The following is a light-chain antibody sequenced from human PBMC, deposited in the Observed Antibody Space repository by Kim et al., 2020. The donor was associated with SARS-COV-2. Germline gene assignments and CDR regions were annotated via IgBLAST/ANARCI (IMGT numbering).Light chain of an antibody. J-gene: IGLJ3*02. Sequence: PGQPARITCSGDALPIKFAYWYRQRSGQAPALVIYEDNKRPSGIPERFSGSGSGTTATLSISGAQVEVEADYYCYSTYSSGALRVFGGGTRLTVL. CDR1: ALPIKF. CDR2: EDN. CDR3: YSTYSSGALRV. V-gene: IGLV3-10*01.